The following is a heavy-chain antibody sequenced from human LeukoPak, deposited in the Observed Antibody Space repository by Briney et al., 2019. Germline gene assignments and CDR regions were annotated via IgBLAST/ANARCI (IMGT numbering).Heavy chain of an antibody. CDR1: GYSISGGYQ. Sequence: SETLSLTCAVSGYSISGGYQRAWIRQSPEKGLEWIGSIFHTGSAHYNPSLESRVTISVDTSNNQFSLKLSSMSAADTAVYYCARDPRWLTPDCTSISCYENYFDPWGQGTLVTVSS. CDR2: IFHTGSA. D-gene: IGHD2-2*01. J-gene: IGHJ5*02. V-gene: IGHV4-38-2*02. CDR3: ARDPRWLTPDCTSISCYENYFDP.